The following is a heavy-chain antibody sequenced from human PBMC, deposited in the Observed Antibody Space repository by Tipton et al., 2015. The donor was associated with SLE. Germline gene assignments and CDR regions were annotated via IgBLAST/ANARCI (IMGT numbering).Heavy chain of an antibody. Sequence: SLRLSCAASGFTVSSNYMSWVRQAPGKGLEWVSVIYSGGSTYYADSVKGRFTISRDNSKNTLYLQMNSLRAEDTAVYYCARDIVGTRDFDYWGQGTLVTVSS. CDR2: IYSGGST. V-gene: IGHV3-53*01. D-gene: IGHD1-26*01. CDR1: GFTVSSNY. J-gene: IGHJ4*02. CDR3: ARDIVGTRDFDY.